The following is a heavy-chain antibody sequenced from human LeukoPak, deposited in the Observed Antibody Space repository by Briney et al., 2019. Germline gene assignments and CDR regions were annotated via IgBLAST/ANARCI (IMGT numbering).Heavy chain of an antibody. V-gene: IGHV4-4*02. D-gene: IGHD3-22*01. CDR2: IYHSGST. CDR1: GGSISSSNW. J-gene: IGHJ4*02. CDR3: ARASLGYYDSSGHFDY. Sequence: ASQTLSLTCTVSGGSISSSNWWSWVRQPPGKGLEWIGEIYHSGSTNYNPSLKSRVTISVDKSKNQFSLKLSSVTAADTAVYYCARASLGYYDSSGHFDYWGQGTLVTVSS.